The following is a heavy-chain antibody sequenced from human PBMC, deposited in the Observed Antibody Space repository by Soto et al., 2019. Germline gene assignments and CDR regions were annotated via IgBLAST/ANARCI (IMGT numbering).Heavy chain of an antibody. CDR1: GGSFGSYY. D-gene: IGHD6-13*01. V-gene: IGHV4-34*01. CDR2: IHHSGST. J-gene: IGHJ5*02. CDR3: VRESAVSGPNWFDT. Sequence: SETLSLTCTLYGGSFGSYYWTWIRQPPGKGLEWIGEIHHSGSTNYNPSLKGRVSISVDRPENQFSLKLSSVAAADTAVYYCVRESAVSGPNWFDTWGPGTLATVSA.